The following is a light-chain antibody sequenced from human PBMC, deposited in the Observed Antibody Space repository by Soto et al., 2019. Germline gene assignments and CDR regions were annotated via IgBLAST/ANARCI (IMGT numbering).Light chain of an antibody. V-gene: IGKV3-20*01. CDR3: QHYGSSPPYP. J-gene: IGKJ2*01. Sequence: ELVVTQSPGTLSLSPGERATLSCRASQSVSSSYLAWYQQKPGQAPRLLIFGASNRATGIPDRFSGSGSGTDFTLTISRLEPEDFAVYYCQHYGSSPPYPFGQGTKLEIK. CDR1: QSVSSSY. CDR2: GAS.